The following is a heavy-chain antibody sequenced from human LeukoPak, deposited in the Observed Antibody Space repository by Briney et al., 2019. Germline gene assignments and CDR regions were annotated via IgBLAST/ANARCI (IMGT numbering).Heavy chain of an antibody. CDR2: ISGSGT. D-gene: IGHD4-17*01. CDR1: GFTFRSYA. J-gene: IGHJ3*02. CDR3: ARDPNGDYIGAFDM. Sequence: GGSLRLSCATSGFTFRSYAMIWVRQAPERGLQWVSGISGSGTYYADFAKGRFTISRDNSKNTLYLQMNSLRAEDTATYYCARDPNGDYIGAFDMWGQGIMVTVS. V-gene: IGHV3-23*01.